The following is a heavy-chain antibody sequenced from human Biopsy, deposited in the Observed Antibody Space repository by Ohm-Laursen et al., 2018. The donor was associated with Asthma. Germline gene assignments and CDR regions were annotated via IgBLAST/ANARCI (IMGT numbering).Heavy chain of an antibody. CDR2: IWYDGSNK. V-gene: IGHV3-33*01. J-gene: IGHJ4*02. CDR3: ARDPAGYYYFDY. CDR1: GFTFSSYG. Sequence: RSLRLSCAASGFTFSSYGMHWVRQAPGRGLEWVAVIWYDGSNKYYADSVKGRFTISRDNSKNTLYLQMNSLRAEDTAVYYCARDPAGYYYFDYWGQGTLVTVSS. D-gene: IGHD3-22*01.